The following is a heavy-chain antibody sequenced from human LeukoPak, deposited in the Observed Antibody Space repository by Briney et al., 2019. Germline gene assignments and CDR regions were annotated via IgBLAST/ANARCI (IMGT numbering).Heavy chain of an antibody. J-gene: IGHJ4*02. V-gene: IGHV3-30*18. CDR2: ISYDGSNK. CDR1: GFTFSSYG. CDR3: AKTGFGWELLRGSNYFDY. D-gene: IGHD1-26*01. Sequence: PGGSLRLSCAASGFTFSSYGMHWVRQAPGKGLEWVAVISYDGSNKYYADSVKGRFTISRDNSKNTPYLQMNSLRAEDTAVYYCAKTGFGWELLRGSNYFDYWGQGTLVTVSS.